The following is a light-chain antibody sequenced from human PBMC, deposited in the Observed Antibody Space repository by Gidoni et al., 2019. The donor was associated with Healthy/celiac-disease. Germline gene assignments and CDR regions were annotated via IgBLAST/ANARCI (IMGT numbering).Light chain of an antibody. V-gene: IGKV1-5*03. CDR3: QQYNSYSPLT. J-gene: IGKJ4*01. CDR1: QSISCW. CDR2: KAS. Sequence: DIQMTQSPSTLSASVGDRVTITCRASQSISCWLAWYQQNPGKAPKLLIYKASSLESGVPSRFSGSGSGTEFTLTISSLQPDDFATYYCQQYNSYSPLTFGGGTKVEIK.